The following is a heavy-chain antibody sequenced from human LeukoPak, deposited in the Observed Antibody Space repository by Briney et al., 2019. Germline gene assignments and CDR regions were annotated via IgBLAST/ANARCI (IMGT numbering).Heavy chain of an antibody. CDR1: GFTFSSYA. J-gene: IGHJ3*02. CDR2: ISYDGSNK. V-gene: IGHV3-30*18. CDR3: AKTKGGFPYDVFDI. D-gene: IGHD3-16*01. Sequence: GGSLRLSCSASGFTFSSYAMHWLRQAPGKGLKGVAVISYDGSNKYYADSVKGRFTISRDNSKNTLYLQMNSLRAEDTAVYYCAKTKGGFPYDVFDIWGQGTMVTVSS.